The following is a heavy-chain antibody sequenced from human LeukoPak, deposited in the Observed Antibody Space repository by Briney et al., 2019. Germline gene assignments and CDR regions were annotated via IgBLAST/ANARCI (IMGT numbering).Heavy chain of an antibody. V-gene: IGHV3-9*01. CDR3: ANDVAALLTLGTVVN. D-gene: IGHD4-17*01. Sequence: PGRSLRLSCAASGFTFDDYAMHWVRQAPGKGLEWVSGIRWNSGSRGYADSVKVRFTTSRDKAKYSLYLQMNSLRAEDAALDYCANDVAALLTLGTVVNWGQGTLVTVSS. J-gene: IGHJ4*02. CDR2: IRWNSGSR. CDR1: GFTFDDYA.